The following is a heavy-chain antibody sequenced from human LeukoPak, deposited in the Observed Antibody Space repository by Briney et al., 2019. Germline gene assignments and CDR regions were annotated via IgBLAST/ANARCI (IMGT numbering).Heavy chain of an antibody. Sequence: PSETLSLTCTVSGGSISSGDYYWSWIRQHPGKGLEWIGYIYYSGSTYYNPSLKSRVTISVDTSKNQFSLKLSSVTAADTAVYYCARLRGKAAAGQYYYYYMDVWGKGTTVTVSS. CDR3: ARLRGKAAAGQYYYYYMDV. J-gene: IGHJ6*03. CDR2: IYYSGST. V-gene: IGHV4-30-4*01. D-gene: IGHD6-13*01. CDR1: GGSISSGDYY.